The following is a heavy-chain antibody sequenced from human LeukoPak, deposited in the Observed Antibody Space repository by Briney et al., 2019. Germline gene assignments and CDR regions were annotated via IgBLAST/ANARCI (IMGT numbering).Heavy chain of an antibody. CDR3: ASQGSGYDSPIDH. J-gene: IGHJ4*02. CDR1: GFTFSDYY. Sequence: GGSLRLSCAASGFTFSDYYMSWIRQAPGKGLEWVSYISSSSSYIYYADSVKGRFTISRDNARNSLYLQMNSLRAEDTAVYYCASQGSGYDSPIDHWGQGTLVTVSS. CDR2: ISSSSSYI. D-gene: IGHD5-12*01. V-gene: IGHV3-11*06.